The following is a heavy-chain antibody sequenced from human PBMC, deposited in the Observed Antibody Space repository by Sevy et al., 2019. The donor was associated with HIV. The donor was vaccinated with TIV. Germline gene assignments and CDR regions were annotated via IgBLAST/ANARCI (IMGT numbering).Heavy chain of an antibody. CDR3: AKDRMGLVGATQYFDY. J-gene: IGHJ4*02. CDR2: ISYDGSNK. D-gene: IGHD1-26*01. CDR1: GFTISRYG. Sequence: GGSLRLSCAASGFTISRYGMHWVRQAPGKGLEWVAVISYDGSNKYYADSVKGRFTISRDNSKNTLYLQMNSLRAEDTAVYYCAKDRMGLVGATQYFDYWGQGTLVTVSS. V-gene: IGHV3-30*18.